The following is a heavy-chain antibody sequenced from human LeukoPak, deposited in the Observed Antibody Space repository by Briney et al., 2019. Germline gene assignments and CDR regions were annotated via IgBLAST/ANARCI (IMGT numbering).Heavy chain of an antibody. CDR3: ASRGYSAYDPADIIDY. D-gene: IGHD5-12*01. CDR1: GGSISSGGYY. Sequence: SQTLSLTCTVSGGSISSGGYYWSWIRQPPGKGLEWIGYIYHTGSTYYNPSLKSRVTISIDRSKNQFSLRLGSVTAADTAVYYCASRGYSAYDPADIIDYWGQGTLVTVSS. J-gene: IGHJ4*02. CDR2: IYHTGST. V-gene: IGHV4-30-2*01.